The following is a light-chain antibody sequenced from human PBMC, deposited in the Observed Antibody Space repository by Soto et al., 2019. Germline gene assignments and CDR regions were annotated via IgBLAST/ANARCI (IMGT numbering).Light chain of an antibody. CDR1: QSISAW. CDR3: QQYNSYSWT. V-gene: IGKV1-5*03. J-gene: IGKJ1*01. Sequence: DIPMTQSPSTLSASVGDRVSTNCRASQSISAWLAWYQQRPGKTPRLLIYKASTLEIGVPSRFSGSGSGTEFTLTITSLQPDDVATYYCQQYNSYSWTLGQGTKVDI. CDR2: KAS.